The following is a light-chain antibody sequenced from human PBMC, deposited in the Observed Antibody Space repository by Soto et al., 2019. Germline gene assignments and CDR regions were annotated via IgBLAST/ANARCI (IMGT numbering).Light chain of an antibody. CDR1: QDISSY. Sequence: LQLTQSPSFLSASVGDRVTITCRASQDISSYLAWYQQKPGKAPNLLIHAAFTLQSGVPSRFSGSGSGTEFTLTISSLQPEDFATYYCQQHNSHFALSFGGGTKVEIK. V-gene: IGKV1-9*01. CDR3: QQHNSHFALS. J-gene: IGKJ4*01. CDR2: AAF.